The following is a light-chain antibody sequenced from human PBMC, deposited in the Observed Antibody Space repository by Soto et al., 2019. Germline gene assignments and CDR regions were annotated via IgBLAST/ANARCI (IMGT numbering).Light chain of an antibody. CDR1: SSDIGSNT. Sequence: QSVLTQPPSASGTPGQRVTISCSGSSSDIGSNTVNWYQQLPGSAPKLLIYRDNQRPSGIPDRFSGSKSGTSASLDISGLQSEDEADYYCCSYAGSSTLIFGGGTKLTVL. CDR3: CSYAGSSTLI. J-gene: IGLJ2*01. V-gene: IGLV1-44*01. CDR2: RDN.